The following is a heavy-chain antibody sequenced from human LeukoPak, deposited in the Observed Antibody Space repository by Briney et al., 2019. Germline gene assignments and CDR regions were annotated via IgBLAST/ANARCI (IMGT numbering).Heavy chain of an antibody. CDR2: ISGSGGST. J-gene: IGHJ6*03. CDR3: AKRSVTMIVVANYYYMDV. CDR1: GFSFRSYE. V-gene: IGHV3-23*01. Sequence: GGSLRLSCSASGFSFRSYEMNWVRQAPGKGLEWVSAISGSGGSTYYADSVKGRFTISRDNSKNTLYLQMNSLRAEDTAVYYCAKRSVTMIVVANYYYMDVWGKGTTVTISS. D-gene: IGHD3-22*01.